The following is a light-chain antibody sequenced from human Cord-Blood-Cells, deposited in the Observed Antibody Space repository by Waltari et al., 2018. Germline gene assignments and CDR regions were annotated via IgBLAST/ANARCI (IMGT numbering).Light chain of an antibody. CDR3: SSYTSSSTPVV. V-gene: IGLV2-14*01. CDR2: DVS. J-gene: IGLJ2*01. CDR1: SSDVGGYNY. Sequence: QSALTQPASVSGSPGQSITISCTGTSSDVGGYNYVSWYQQHTGKAPKLMIYDVSNRPSGFSTRFPGSKSGNTASLTISGLQAEDEADYYCSSYTSSSTPVVFGGGTKLTVL.